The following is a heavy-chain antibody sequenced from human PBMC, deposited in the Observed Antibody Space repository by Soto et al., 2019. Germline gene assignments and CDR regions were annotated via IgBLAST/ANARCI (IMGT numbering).Heavy chain of an antibody. V-gene: IGHV3-33*01. CDR3: AGAVAGTGDYYYYYGMDV. CDR2: IWYDGSNK. CDR1: GFTFSSYG. J-gene: IGHJ6*02. D-gene: IGHD6-19*01. Sequence: GGSLRLSCAASGFTFSSYGMHWVRQAPGKGLEWVAVIWYDGSNKYYADSVKGRFTISRDNSKNTLYLQMNSLRAEDTAVYYCAGAVAGTGDYYYYYGMDVWGQGTTVTVSS.